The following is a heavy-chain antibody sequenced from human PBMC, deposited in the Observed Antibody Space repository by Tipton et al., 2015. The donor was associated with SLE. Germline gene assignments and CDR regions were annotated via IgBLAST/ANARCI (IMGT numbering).Heavy chain of an antibody. J-gene: IGHJ4*02. V-gene: IGHV3-43D*04. D-gene: IGHD6-13*01. Sequence: SLRLSCAASGFTFDDYAMHWVRQAPGKGLEWVSLITWDGDNTYYADSVQGRFTISRDNSKNSLYLQMNSLRPDDSAMYYCAKNRVTSTWFYFDSWGQGTLVTVSS. CDR2: ITWDGDNT. CDR1: GFTFDDYA. CDR3: AKNRVTSTWFYFDS.